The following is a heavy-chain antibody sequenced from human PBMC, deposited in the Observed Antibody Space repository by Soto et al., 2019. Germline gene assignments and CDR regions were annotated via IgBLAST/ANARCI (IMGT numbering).Heavy chain of an antibody. CDR3: AREGFRCMDV. CDR1: GYTVASYD. D-gene: IGHD3-10*01. Sequence: ASVKVSCKASGYTVASYDISWARQATGQGLEWMGWMNPNSANTGYAQKFQGRVTMTRNTSISTAYMELSSLRSEDTAVYYCAREGFRCMDVWGKGPTVTVS. CDR2: MNPNSANT. V-gene: IGHV1-8*01. J-gene: IGHJ6*04.